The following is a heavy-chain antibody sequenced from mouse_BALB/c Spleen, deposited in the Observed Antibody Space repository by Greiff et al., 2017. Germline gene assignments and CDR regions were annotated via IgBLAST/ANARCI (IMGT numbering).Heavy chain of an antibody. J-gene: IGHJ4*01. D-gene: IGHD6-1*01. CDR2: ISTYYGDA. CDR3: ARRQGGYAMDY. V-gene: IGHV1S137*01. Sequence: QVQLQQSGAELVRPGVSVKISCKGSGYTFTDYAMHWVKQSHAKSLEWIGVISTYYGDASYNQKFKGKATMTVDKSSSTAYVELARLTSEDSAIYYCARRQGGYAMDYWGQGTSVTVSS. CDR1: GYTFTDYA.